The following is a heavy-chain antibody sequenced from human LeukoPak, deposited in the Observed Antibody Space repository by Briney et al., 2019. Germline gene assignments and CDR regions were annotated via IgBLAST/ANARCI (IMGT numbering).Heavy chain of an antibody. CDR3: AKDRLGWYASDAFDI. J-gene: IGHJ3*02. Sequence: PGGSLRLSCAASGFTFSSYSMNWVRQAPGKGLEWVSSIGGSGQNTHRADSVKGRFTVSRDNSKNTLYLQMSSLRAEDTAVYYCAKDRLGWYASDAFDIWGQGTMVTVSS. V-gene: IGHV3-23*01. D-gene: IGHD6-19*01. CDR2: IGGSGQNT. CDR1: GFTFSSYS.